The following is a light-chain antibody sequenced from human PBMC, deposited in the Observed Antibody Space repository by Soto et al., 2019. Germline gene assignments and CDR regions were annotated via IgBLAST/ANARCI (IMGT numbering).Light chain of an antibody. CDR1: ESVNDY. Sequence: EVVLTQSPATLSLSPGERATLFCRANESVNDYLAWYQQRPGQAPRLLIFDASNRAPGIPARFSASGPRRDFTLTISSLEPEDFAVYYCQQRFTWPPFTFGPGTKVDIK. CDR3: QQRFTWPPFT. J-gene: IGKJ3*01. V-gene: IGKV3-11*02. CDR2: DAS.